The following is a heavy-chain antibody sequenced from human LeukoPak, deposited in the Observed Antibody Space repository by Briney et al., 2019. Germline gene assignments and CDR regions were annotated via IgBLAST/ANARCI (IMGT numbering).Heavy chain of an antibody. J-gene: IGHJ4*02. CDR1: GGTFSSYA. CDR2: IIPIFGTA. V-gene: IGHV1-69*13. Sequence: SVEVSCKASGGTFSSYAISWVRQAPGQGLEWMGGIIPIFGTANYAQKFQGRVTITADESTSTAYMELSSLRSEDTAVYYCARGQGEYSSYPFDYWGQGTLVTVSS. CDR3: ARGQGEYSSYPFDY. D-gene: IGHD6-6*01.